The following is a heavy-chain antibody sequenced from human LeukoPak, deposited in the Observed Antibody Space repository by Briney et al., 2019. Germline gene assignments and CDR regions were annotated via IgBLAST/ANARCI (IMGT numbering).Heavy chain of an antibody. J-gene: IGHJ3*02. CDR2: INSDGSST. CDR3: ARGGSWYNAFDI. CDR1: GFTFSSYW. V-gene: IGHV3-74*01. Sequence: GGSLRLSCAASGFTFSSYWMHWVRQAPGKGLVWVSRINSDGSSTTYADSVKGRVTISRDNAKNTLYLQMNSLRAEDTAVYYCARGGSWYNAFDIWGQGTMVTVSS. D-gene: IGHD6-13*01.